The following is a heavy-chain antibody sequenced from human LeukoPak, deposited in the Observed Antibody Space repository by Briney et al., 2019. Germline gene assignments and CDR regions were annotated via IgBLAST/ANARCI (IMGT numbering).Heavy chain of an antibody. CDR3: ARDPFPTVGATPPDAFDI. CDR1: GYTFTSYG. V-gene: IGHV1-18*01. J-gene: IGHJ3*02. D-gene: IGHD1-26*01. Sequence: GASVKVSCKASGYTFTSYGISWVRQAPGQGLEWMGWISAYNGNTNYAQKLQGRVTMTTDTSTSKAYMELRSLRSDDTAVYYCARDPFPTVGATPPDAFDIWGQGTMVTVSS. CDR2: ISAYNGNT.